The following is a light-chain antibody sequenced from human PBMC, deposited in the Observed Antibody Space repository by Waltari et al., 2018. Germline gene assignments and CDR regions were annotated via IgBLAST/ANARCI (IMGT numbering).Light chain of an antibody. Sequence: EVVLTQSPATLSLSPGERATLSCRARQSVSINLAWYQHKPGQAPRLLTYDASNRATAIPARFSGSGSGTDFTLTISRLEPEDFAVYYCQQRKYWPPITFGQGTRLEIK. CDR2: DAS. CDR3: QQRKYWPPIT. V-gene: IGKV3-11*01. CDR1: QSVSIN. J-gene: IGKJ5*01.